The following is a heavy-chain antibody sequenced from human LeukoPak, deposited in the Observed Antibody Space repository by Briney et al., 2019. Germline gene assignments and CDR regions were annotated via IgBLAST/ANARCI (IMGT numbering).Heavy chain of an antibody. J-gene: IGHJ4*02. CDR2: TSAGGGNT. CDR3: AKEYSVRNQFDY. V-gene: IGHV3-23*01. Sequence: GGSLRLSCAASGFTFSSYWMSWVRQAPGRGLEWVSATSAGGGNTYYADSVKGRFTISRDNSKNTLFLEMNSLRAEDTAVYYCAKEYSVRNQFDYWGQGTLVAVSS. CDR1: GFTFSSYW. D-gene: IGHD1-14*01.